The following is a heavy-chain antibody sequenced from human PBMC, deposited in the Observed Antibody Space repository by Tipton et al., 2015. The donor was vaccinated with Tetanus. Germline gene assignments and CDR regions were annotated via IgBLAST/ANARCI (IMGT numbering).Heavy chain of an antibody. Sequence: TLSLTCAVFGDSMNSDDYSWGWIRQPPGKGMEWIGFFYHTGSTSYNPSLKSRTTMSVDRSKSQFSLEVTSVTAADTAVYFCARGPLENEGYFDSWGQGILVTVTA. D-gene: IGHD1-1*01. V-gene: IGHV4-30-2*01. J-gene: IGHJ4*02. CDR3: ARGPLENEGYFDS. CDR1: GDSMNSDDYS. CDR2: FYHTGST.